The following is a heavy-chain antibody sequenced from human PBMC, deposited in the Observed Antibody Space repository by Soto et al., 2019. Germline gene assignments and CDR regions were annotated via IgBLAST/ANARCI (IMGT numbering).Heavy chain of an antibody. CDR3: ARGGITIFGVVITHFDY. CDR1: GFTFSSYA. J-gene: IGHJ4*02. Sequence: GGSLRLSCAASGFTFSSYAMHWVRQAPGKGLEWVAVISYDGSNKYYADSVKGRFTISRDNSKNTLHLQMNSLRAEDTAVYYCARGGITIFGVVITHFDYWGQGTLVTVSS. CDR2: ISYDGSNK. V-gene: IGHV3-30*04. D-gene: IGHD3-3*01.